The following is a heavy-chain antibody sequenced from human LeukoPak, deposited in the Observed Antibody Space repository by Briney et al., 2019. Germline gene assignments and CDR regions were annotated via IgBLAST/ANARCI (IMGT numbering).Heavy chain of an antibody. Sequence: PGGSLRLSCAVAGFTFSSYAMSWVRQAPGKGLEWVGRIKSKADSGTTDYAAPVKGRFTISRDDSKNTLYLRMNSLKFEDTAVYYCTTAPAQSDYWGQGTLVTVSS. CDR3: TTAPAQSDY. D-gene: IGHD2-2*01. CDR1: GFTFSSYA. CDR2: IKSKADSGTT. V-gene: IGHV3-15*01. J-gene: IGHJ4*02.